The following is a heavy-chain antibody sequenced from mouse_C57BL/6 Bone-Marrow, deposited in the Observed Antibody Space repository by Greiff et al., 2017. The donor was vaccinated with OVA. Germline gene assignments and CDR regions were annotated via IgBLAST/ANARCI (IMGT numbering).Heavy chain of an antibody. Sequence: EVQLQQSGAELVRPGASVKLSCTASGFNIKDDYMHWVKQRPEQGLEWIGWIDTENGDTEYASKFQGKATITADTSTNTAYLQLSSLTSEDTVVYYCTTTYTPDYWGQGTTLTVSS. V-gene: IGHV14-4*01. CDR3: TTTYTPDY. D-gene: IGHD5-1-1*01. CDR1: GFNIKDDY. CDR2: IDTENGDT. J-gene: IGHJ2*01.